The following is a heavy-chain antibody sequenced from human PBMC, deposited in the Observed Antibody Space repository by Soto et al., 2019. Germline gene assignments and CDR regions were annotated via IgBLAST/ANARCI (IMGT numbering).Heavy chain of an antibody. Sequence: QVQLVESGGGVVQPGRSLRLSCAASGFTFSSYAMHGVRQAPGKGLEWVAVISYDGSNKYYADSVKGRFTISRDNSKDTVYLPMNSLRAEDTAVYYCARDFSMVVVAPGYWGQGTLVTVSS. CDR3: ARDFSMVVVAPGY. V-gene: IGHV3-30-3*01. CDR1: GFTFSSYA. D-gene: IGHD2-15*01. J-gene: IGHJ4*02. CDR2: ISYDGSNK.